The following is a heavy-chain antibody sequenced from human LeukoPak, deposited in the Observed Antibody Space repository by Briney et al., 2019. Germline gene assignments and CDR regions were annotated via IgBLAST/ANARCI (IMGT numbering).Heavy chain of an antibody. CDR1: GYTFTGYY. J-gene: IGHJ6*03. Sequence: ASVTVSCKASGYTFTGYYFHWVRQAPGQGLEWMGWINPNSGDTIYAQKFQGRVTMTRDTSISTSYMELSRLRSDDTAVYYCARGMAEAPLSYYYYMDVWGKGTTVTVSS. D-gene: IGHD2-2*01. V-gene: IGHV1-2*02. CDR3: ARGMAEAPLSYYYYMDV. CDR2: INPNSGDT.